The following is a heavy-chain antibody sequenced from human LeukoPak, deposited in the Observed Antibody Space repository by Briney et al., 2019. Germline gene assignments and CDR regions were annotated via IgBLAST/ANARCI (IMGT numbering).Heavy chain of an antibody. Sequence: SETLSLTCTVSGGSVSSGSYYWSWIRQPPGKGLEWIGYIYYSGSTNYNPSLKSRVTISVDTSKNQFSLKLSSVTAADTAVYYCAGGAYYDSSSDYWGQGTLVTVSS. V-gene: IGHV4-61*01. CDR2: IYYSGST. J-gene: IGHJ4*02. CDR1: GGSVSSGSYY. CDR3: AGGAYYDSSSDY. D-gene: IGHD3-22*01.